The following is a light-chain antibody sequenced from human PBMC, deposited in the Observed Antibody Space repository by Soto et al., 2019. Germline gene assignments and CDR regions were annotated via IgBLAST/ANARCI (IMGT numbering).Light chain of an antibody. CDR3: QQYGSSGT. Sequence: AKTPDLLSGCPGEKNRLSCTASQSINSDVAWYQQKVGQTPRLLIHGASNTATGIPDRFSGSGSGTDFTLTISRLEPEDFAVYYCQQYGSSGTFGQGTQVDI. J-gene: IGKJ1*01. CDR2: GAS. V-gene: IGKV3-20*01. CDR1: QSINSD.